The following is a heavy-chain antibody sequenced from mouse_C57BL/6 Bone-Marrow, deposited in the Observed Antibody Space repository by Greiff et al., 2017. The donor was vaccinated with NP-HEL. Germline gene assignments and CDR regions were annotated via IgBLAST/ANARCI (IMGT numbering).Heavy chain of an antibody. V-gene: IGHV5-15*01. Sequence: EVMLVESGGGLVQPGGSLKLSCAASGFTFSDYGMAWVRQAPRKGPEWVAFISNLAYSIYYADTVTGRFTISRENAKNTLYLEMSSLRSEDTAMYYCARQEVTTRGYAMDYWGQGTSVTVSS. J-gene: IGHJ4*01. CDR1: GFTFSDYG. CDR2: ISNLAYSI. CDR3: ARQEVTTRGYAMDY. D-gene: IGHD2-2*01.